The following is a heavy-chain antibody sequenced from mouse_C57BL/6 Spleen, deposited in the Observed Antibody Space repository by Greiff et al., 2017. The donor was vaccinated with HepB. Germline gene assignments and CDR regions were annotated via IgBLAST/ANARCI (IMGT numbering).Heavy chain of an antibody. CDR2: INPSNGRT. V-gene: IGHV1S81*02. CDR1: GYTFTSYW. J-gene: IGHJ2*01. CDR3: ARVITRDY. D-gene: IGHD6-1*01. Sequence: VQLQQPGAELVKPGASVKLSCKASGYTFTSYWMHWVKQRPGQGLEWIGEINPSNGRTNYNEKFKSKATLTVDKSSSTAYMQLSSPTSEDSAVYYCARVITRDYWGQGTTLIVSS.